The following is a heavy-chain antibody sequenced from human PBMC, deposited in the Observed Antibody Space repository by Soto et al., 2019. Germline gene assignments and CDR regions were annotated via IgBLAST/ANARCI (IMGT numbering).Heavy chain of an antibody. V-gene: IGHV3-23*01. CDR3: AREVRDNWFDP. CDR2: ISGSGGST. CDR1: GFTFSSYA. J-gene: IGHJ5*02. Sequence: GGSLRLSCAASGFTFSSYAMTWVRQAPGKGLQWVSTISGSGGSTYYADSVKGRFTISRDNAKNSLYLQMNSLRAEDTAVYYCAREVRDNWFDPWGQGTLVTVSS.